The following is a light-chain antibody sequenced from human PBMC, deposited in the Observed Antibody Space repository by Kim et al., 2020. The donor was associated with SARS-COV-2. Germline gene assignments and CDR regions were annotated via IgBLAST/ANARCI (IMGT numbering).Light chain of an antibody. CDR1: QSISSW. J-gene: IGKJ1*01. CDR2: NAS. CDR3: QQYNIYPWT. Sequence: ASVGDSVTITCRASQSISSWLAWYQQTPGKDPKPLIYNASTLTSGVPSSFSGSGSGTEFTLTISSLQPDNFATYYCQQYNIYPWTFGQGTKVDIK. V-gene: IGKV1-5*03.